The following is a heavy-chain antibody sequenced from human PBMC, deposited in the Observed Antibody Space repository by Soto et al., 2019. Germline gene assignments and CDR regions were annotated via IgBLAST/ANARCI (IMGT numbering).Heavy chain of an antibody. V-gene: IGHV3-30*18. CDR2: ISYDGSNK. J-gene: IGHJ4*02. CDR1: GFTFRSYG. D-gene: IGHD1-26*01. CDR3: AKERVGATRYYFDY. Sequence: WGSLGLSCAASGFTFRSYGIHWGRQAPCKWLEWVSVISYDGSNKYYADSVKGRFTISRDNSKNTLYLQMHSLRAEATHVYSCAKERVGATRYYFDYWGQGTLVNVSS.